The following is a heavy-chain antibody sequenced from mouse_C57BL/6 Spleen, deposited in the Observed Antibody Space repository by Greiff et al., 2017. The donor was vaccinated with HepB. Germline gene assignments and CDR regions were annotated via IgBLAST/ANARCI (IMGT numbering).Heavy chain of an antibody. CDR2: INPNNGGT. CDR3: ARNWGYYYAMDY. J-gene: IGHJ4*01. V-gene: IGHV1-26*01. Sequence: EVQLQQSGPELVKPGASVKISCKASGYTFTDYYMNWVKQSHGKSLEWIGDINPNNGGTSYNQKFKGKATLTVDKSSSTAYMELRSLTSEDSAVYYCARNWGYYYAMDYWGQGTSVTVSS. D-gene: IGHD4-1*01. CDR1: GYTFTDYY.